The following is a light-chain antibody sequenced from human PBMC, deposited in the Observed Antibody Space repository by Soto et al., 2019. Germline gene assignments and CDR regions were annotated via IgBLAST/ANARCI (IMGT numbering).Light chain of an antibody. CDR2: GAS. CDR3: QQYDSSPLT. Sequence: EIVLTQSPGTLSLSPGERATLSCRASQSVSSSYLAWYQQKPGQAPRLLIYGASSRATGIPDRFSGSGSGTAFPLTISTLEPEDFAVYYCQQYDSSPLTFGGGTKVEIK. V-gene: IGKV3-20*01. CDR1: QSVSSSY. J-gene: IGKJ4*01.